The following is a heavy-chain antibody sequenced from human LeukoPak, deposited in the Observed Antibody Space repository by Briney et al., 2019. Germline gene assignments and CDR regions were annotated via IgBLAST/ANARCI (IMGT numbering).Heavy chain of an antibody. V-gene: IGHV4-59*04. D-gene: IGHD5-18*01. CDR3: ARRGGTALGNYFDY. CDR1: GDSISSYY. Sequence: SETLSLTCTVSGDSISSYYWSWIRQPPGKGLEWIGYIYYSGSTYYNPSLKSRVTMSVDTSKNQFSLDLTSVTAADTAVYYCARRGGTALGNYFDYWGQGTLVTVSS. J-gene: IGHJ4*02. CDR2: IYYSGST.